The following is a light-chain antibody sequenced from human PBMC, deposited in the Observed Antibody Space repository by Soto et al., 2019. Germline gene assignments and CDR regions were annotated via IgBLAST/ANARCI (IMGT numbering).Light chain of an antibody. V-gene: IGKV3-11*01. CDR3: QQRSDWHT. Sequence: IVFTKSPCTLSLSPGERATLYCRASQSVSNNYLAWYQQRPGQAPRLVIFDASNRATDIPARFSGSGSGTDFTLTISSLKPEDSAVYYCQQRSDWHTFGQGTRLEI. J-gene: IGKJ5*01. CDR2: DAS. CDR1: QSVSNNY.